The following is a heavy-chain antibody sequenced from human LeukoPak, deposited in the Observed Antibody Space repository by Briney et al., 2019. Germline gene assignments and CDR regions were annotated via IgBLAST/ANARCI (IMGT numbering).Heavy chain of an antibody. Sequence: SETLSLTCTVSGGSISSYYWSWIRQPPGKGLEWIGYIYYSGSTNYNPSLKSRVTISVDTSKNQFSLKLSSVTAADTAVYYCARGSSSGWYLNWFGPWGQGTLVTVSS. V-gene: IGHV4-59*01. J-gene: IGHJ5*02. CDR2: IYYSGST. CDR3: ARGSSSGWYLNWFGP. D-gene: IGHD6-19*01. CDR1: GGSISSYY.